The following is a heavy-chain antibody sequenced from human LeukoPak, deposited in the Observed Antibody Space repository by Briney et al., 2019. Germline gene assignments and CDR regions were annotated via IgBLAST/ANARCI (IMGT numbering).Heavy chain of an antibody. Sequence: GSLRLSCAAFGFTFSTYDMNWVRQAPGKGLEWIGEINHSGSTNYNPSPKSRVTISVDTSKNQFSLKLSSVTAADTAVYYCARGRSPIITIFGVVIRSWFDPWGQGTLVTVSS. V-gene: IGHV4-34*01. D-gene: IGHD3-3*01. CDR2: INHSGST. CDR3: ARGRSPIITIFGVVIRSWFDP. J-gene: IGHJ5*02. CDR1: GFTFSTYD.